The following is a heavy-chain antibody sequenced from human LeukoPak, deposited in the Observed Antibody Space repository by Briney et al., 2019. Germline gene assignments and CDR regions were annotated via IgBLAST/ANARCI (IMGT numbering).Heavy chain of an antibody. D-gene: IGHD3-3*01. Sequence: SETLSLTCTVSGGSISSYYWSWIRQPPGKGLEWIGYIYYSGSTNYNPSLKSRVTISVDTSKNQFSLKLSSVTAADTAVYYCARDVRYCDFWSGLNWFDPWGQGTLVTVSS. CDR2: IYYSGST. CDR3: ARDVRYCDFWSGLNWFDP. V-gene: IGHV4-59*01. J-gene: IGHJ5*02. CDR1: GGSISSYY.